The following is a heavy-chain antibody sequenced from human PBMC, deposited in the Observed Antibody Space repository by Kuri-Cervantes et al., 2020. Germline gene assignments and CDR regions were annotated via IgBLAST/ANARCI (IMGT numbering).Heavy chain of an antibody. CDR2: INHSGST. J-gene: IGHJ4*02. Sequence: GSLRLSCAVYGGSFSGYYWSWIRQPPGKGLEWVGEINHSGSTNYNPSLKSRVTISVDTSRNQFSLRLRSGSAADTAVYYFARRGIAAAAPFDYWGQGTLVTVSS. V-gene: IGHV4-34*01. CDR3: ARRGIAAAAPFDY. D-gene: IGHD6-13*01. CDR1: GGSFSGYY.